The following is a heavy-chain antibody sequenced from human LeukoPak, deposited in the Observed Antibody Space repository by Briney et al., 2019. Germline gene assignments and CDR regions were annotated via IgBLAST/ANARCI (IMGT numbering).Heavy chain of an antibody. CDR3: ARARLFIAAYSPQYYFDY. J-gene: IGHJ4*02. CDR1: GGSISSYY. Sequence: SETLFLTCTVSGGSISSYYWSWIRQPPGKGLEWIGYIYYSGSTNCNPSLKSRVTISVDTSKNQFSLKLSSVTAADTAVYYCARARLFIAAYSPQYYFDYWGQGTLVTVSS. CDR2: IYYSGST. V-gene: IGHV4-59*01. D-gene: IGHD6-13*01.